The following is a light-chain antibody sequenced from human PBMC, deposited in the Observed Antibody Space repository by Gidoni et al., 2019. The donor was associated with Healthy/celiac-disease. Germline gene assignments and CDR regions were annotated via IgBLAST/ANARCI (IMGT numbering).Light chain of an antibody. J-gene: IGKJ3*01. V-gene: IGKV1-33*01. CDR3: QQYDNLPPQFT. CDR2: DAS. CDR1: QDISNY. Sequence: DIQMTQSPSSLSASVGGRVTITCQANQDISNYLTWYQQKPGKAPKLLIYDASNLETGVPSRFSGSGSGTDFTFTISSLKPEDIATYYCQQYDNLPPQFTFGPGTKVEIK.